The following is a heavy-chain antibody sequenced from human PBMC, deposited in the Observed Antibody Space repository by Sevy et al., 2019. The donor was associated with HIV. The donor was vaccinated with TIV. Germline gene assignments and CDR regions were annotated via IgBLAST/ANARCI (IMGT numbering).Heavy chain of an antibody. Sequence: GGSLRLSCAASGFTFSSYWMSWVRQAPGKGLEWVANIKHDGSEKYYVDSVKGRFTISRDNAKNSLYLQMNSLRAEDTAVYYCAREPSYYYGSGSYSRGYFDYWGQGTLVTVSS. CDR3: AREPSYYYGSGSYSRGYFDY. J-gene: IGHJ4*02. CDR2: IKHDGSEK. CDR1: GFTFSSYW. V-gene: IGHV3-7*01. D-gene: IGHD3-10*01.